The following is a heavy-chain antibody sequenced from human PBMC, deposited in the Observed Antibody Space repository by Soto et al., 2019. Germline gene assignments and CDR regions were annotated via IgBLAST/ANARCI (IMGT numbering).Heavy chain of an antibody. J-gene: IGHJ3*02. CDR1: GGSISSYY. Sequence: WETLSLTCTVSGGSISSYYWSWIRQPPGKGLEWIGYIYYSGSTNYNPSLKSRVTISVDTSKNQFSLKLSSVTAADTAVYYCARRCYDILTGYHCDAFDIWGQGTMVTVSS. CDR3: ARRCYDILTGYHCDAFDI. CDR2: IYYSGST. D-gene: IGHD3-9*01. V-gene: IGHV4-59*01.